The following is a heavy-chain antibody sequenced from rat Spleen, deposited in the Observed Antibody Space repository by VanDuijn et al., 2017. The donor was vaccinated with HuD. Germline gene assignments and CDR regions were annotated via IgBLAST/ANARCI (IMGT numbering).Heavy chain of an antibody. V-gene: IGHV5-31*01. CDR3: TRGGYYYSIYIYFDY. J-gene: IGHJ2*01. D-gene: IGHD1-2*01. CDR1: GFTFNNYW. CDR2: ITNTGGST. Sequence: EVQLVESGGGLVQPGRSLKLSCVASGFTFNNYWMTWIRQAPGKGLEWVASITNTGGSTYYPDSVKGRFTISRDNAKSNLYLQMNSLRSEDTATYYGTRGGYYYSIYIYFDYWGQGVMVTVSS.